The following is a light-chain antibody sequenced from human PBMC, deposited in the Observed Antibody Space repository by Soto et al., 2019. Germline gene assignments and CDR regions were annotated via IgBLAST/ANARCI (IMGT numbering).Light chain of an antibody. CDR1: QSISSY. CDR3: QQTYSAPLT. V-gene: IGKV1-39*01. CDR2: AAS. J-gene: IGKJ4*01. Sequence: DIQMTQSPSSLSASVGDRVTITCRASQSISSYLNWYQHKPGKAPKLLIYAASSFQSGVPSRFSGSESGTDFTLTISSLQPEDFATYYCQQTYSAPLTFG.